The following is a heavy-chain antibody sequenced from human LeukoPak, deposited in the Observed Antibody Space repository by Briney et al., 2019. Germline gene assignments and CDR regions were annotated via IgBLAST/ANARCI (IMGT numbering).Heavy chain of an antibody. Sequence: GGSLRLSCAASGFTFSNAWMSWVRQAPGKGLEWVGRIKSKTDGGTTDYAAPVKGRFTISRDDSKNTLYLQMNSLKTEDTAVYYCTTGLYGDETEDYWGQGTLVTVSS. D-gene: IGHD4-17*01. CDR2: IKSKTDGGTT. CDR1: GFTFSNAW. V-gene: IGHV3-15*01. CDR3: TTGLYGDETEDY. J-gene: IGHJ4*02.